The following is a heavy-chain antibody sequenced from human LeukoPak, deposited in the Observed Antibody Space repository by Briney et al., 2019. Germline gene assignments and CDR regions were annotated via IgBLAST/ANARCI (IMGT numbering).Heavy chain of an antibody. CDR3: VRDWDHFDFDS. V-gene: IGHV3-74*01. Sequence: GGSLRLSCVASGFTFSSYWMHWVRHAPGKGLVWVSRIKGDGSHTIYADSVKGRFTISRDNAKNTLYLQMKSLRVEDTAVYYCVRDWDHFDFDSWGQGTLVTVST. J-gene: IGHJ5*01. CDR2: IKGDGSHT. CDR1: GFTFSSYW. D-gene: IGHD3-9*01.